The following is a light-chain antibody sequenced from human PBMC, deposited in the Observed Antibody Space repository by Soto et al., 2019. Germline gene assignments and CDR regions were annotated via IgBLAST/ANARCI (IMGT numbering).Light chain of an antibody. CDR2: DAS. CDR3: LQNNNYPLT. Sequence: IPITQSPSTLSASVGDRVTITCRASQSISTWLAWYQKKLGKAPKLLIYDASTLESGVPSRFSGSGSGTNLVITISSLQPEDVATYYCLQNNNYPLTFGGGTKVDIK. J-gene: IGKJ4*01. CDR1: QSISTW. V-gene: IGKV1-5*01.